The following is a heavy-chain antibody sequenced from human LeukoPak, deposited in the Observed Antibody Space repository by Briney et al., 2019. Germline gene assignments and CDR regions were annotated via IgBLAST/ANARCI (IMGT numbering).Heavy chain of an antibody. CDR3: TRAEYYYDSSGYIASDY. V-gene: IGHV3-15*01. J-gene: IGHJ4*02. D-gene: IGHD3-22*01. Sequence: GGSLRLSCAASGFTFSNAWMSWVRQAPGKGLEWVGRIKSKTDGGTTDYAAPVKGRFTISRDDSKNTLYLQMNSLKTEDTAVYYCTRAEYYYDSSGYIASDYWGQGTLVTVSS. CDR1: GFTFSNAW. CDR2: IKSKTDGGTT.